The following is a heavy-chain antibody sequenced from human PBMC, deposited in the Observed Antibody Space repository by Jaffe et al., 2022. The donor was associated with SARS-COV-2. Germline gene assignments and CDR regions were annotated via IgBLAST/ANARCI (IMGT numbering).Heavy chain of an antibody. J-gene: IGHJ6*02. CDR1: GFTFDDYA. CDR2: ISWNSGSI. CDR3: AKDKAPRYQLPKGYYYYGMDV. V-gene: IGHV3-9*01. D-gene: IGHD2-2*01. Sequence: EVQLVESGGGLVQPGRSLRLSCAASGFTFDDYAMHWVRQAPGKGLEWVSGISWNSGSIGYADSVKGRFTISRDNAKNSLYLQMNSLRAEDTALYYCAKDKAPRYQLPKGYYYYGMDVWGQGTTVTVSS.